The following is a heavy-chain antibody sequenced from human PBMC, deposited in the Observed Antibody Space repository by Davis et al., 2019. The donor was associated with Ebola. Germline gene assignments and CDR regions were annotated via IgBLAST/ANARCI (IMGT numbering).Heavy chain of an antibody. V-gene: IGHV3-23*01. CDR1: GFIFSSYV. J-gene: IGHJ3*02. Sequence: GGSLRLSCAASGFIFSSYVMNWVRQAPGKGLEWVSTLCTSADAYYADSVKGRFTISRDNSKNTLYLQMNGLRVEDTAIYYCAKDTSNIWFDIWGQGTVVTVSS. CDR2: LCTSADA. D-gene: IGHD1-26*01. CDR3: AKDTSNIWFDI.